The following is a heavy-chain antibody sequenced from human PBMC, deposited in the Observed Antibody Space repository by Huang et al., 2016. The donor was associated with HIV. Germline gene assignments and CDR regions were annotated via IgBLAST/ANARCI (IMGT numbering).Heavy chain of an antibody. D-gene: IGHD2-21*01. V-gene: IGHV3-23*01. Sequence: EVQLLESGGGLVQHGGSLRLSCAALGLTFSSYAMSWVRQVPGKGLEWVSAISGSVGSTYYADSGKGPFTIARDKSKITLYLQMNSLRAEDTAVYYCAKRLPPVAPLDFWGQGTLVTVSS. CDR2: ISGSVGST. J-gene: IGHJ4*02. CDR1: GLTFSSYA. CDR3: AKRLPPVAPLDF.